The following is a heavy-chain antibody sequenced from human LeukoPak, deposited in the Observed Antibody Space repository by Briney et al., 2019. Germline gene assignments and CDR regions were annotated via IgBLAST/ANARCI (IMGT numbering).Heavy chain of an antibody. Sequence: SETLSLTCAVSGGSISSSHWWSWVRQPPGNALEWIGEIYHSGRTNYNPSLKSRVTISVDKSKNHFSLMLSSVTAADTAVYYCARGYSSSYFEAWGQGTLVTVSS. J-gene: IGHJ4*02. D-gene: IGHD6-13*01. V-gene: IGHV4-4*02. CDR1: GGSISSSHW. CDR2: IYHSGRT. CDR3: ARGYSSSYFEA.